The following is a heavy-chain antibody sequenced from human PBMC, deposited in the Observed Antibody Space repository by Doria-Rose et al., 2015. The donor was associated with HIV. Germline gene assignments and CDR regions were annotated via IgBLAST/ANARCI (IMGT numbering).Heavy chain of an antibody. Sequence: QVQLVQSGPVLVKPTETLTLTCTVSGVSLSSPGMGVSWIRQPPGKALERLANIFSDDERSYKTSLNSRLTISRGTSKSQVVLTMTDMDPVDTATYYCARIKSSRWYHKYYFDFWGQGTLVIASA. J-gene: IGHJ4*02. CDR2: IFSDDER. CDR1: GVSLSSPGMG. D-gene: IGHD6-13*01. V-gene: IGHV2-26*01. CDR3: ARIKSSRWYHKYYFDF.